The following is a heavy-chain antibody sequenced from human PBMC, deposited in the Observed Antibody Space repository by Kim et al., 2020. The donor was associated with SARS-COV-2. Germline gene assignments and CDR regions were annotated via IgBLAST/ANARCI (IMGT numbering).Heavy chain of an antibody. CDR3: ARGPGIAVAGRGNDY. CDR1: GYTFTGYY. CDR2: INPNSGGT. J-gene: IGHJ4*02. Sequence: ASVKVSCKASGYTFTGYYMHWVRQAPGQGLEWMGWINPNSGGTNYAQKFQGRVTMTRDTSISTAYMELSRLRSDDTAVYYCARGPGIAVAGRGNDYWGQGTLVTVSS. D-gene: IGHD6-19*01. V-gene: IGHV1-2*02.